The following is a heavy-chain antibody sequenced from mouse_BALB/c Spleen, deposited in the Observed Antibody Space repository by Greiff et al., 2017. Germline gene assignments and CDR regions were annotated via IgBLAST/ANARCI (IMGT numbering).Heavy chain of an antibody. Sequence: VKVLESGAGLVKPGASVKLSCKASGYTFTEYIIHWVKQRSGQGLERIGWFYPGSGSIKYNEKFKDKATLTADKSSSTVYMELSRLTSEDSAVYFCARHGDGYHYAMDYWGQGTSVTVSS. CDR3: ARHGDGYHYAMDY. CDR2: FYPGSGSI. V-gene: IGHV1-62-2*01. D-gene: IGHD2-2*01. CDR1: GYTFTEYI. J-gene: IGHJ4*01.